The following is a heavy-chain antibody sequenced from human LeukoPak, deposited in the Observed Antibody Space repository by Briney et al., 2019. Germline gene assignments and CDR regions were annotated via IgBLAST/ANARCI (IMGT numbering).Heavy chain of an antibody. CDR3: GMSGDRVPLQDDVFDV. J-gene: IGHJ3*01. CDR1: GYSFTSYC. Sequence: GKSLKISCKVSGYSFTSYCIGWVRQMPGKGLEWMGIIYPGDSGPTYSPSFQGQVTISVDKSINTAYLQWGSLQASDTAMYYCGMSGDRVPLQDDVFDVWGQGTMVTVST. CDR2: IYPGDSGP. V-gene: IGHV5-51*01. D-gene: IGHD1-26*01.